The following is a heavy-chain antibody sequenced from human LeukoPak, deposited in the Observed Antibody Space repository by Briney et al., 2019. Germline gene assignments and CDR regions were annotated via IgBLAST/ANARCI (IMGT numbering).Heavy chain of an antibody. Sequence: SETLSLTCTVSGGSISSSSYYWGWIRQPPGKGLEWIGSIYYSGSTYYNPSLKSRVTISVDTSKNQFSLKLSSVTAADTAVYDCARITYYDPAGFDPWGQGTLVTVSS. V-gene: IGHV4-39*01. CDR1: GGSISSSSYY. CDR3: ARITYYDPAGFDP. D-gene: IGHD3-3*01. CDR2: IYYSGST. J-gene: IGHJ5*02.